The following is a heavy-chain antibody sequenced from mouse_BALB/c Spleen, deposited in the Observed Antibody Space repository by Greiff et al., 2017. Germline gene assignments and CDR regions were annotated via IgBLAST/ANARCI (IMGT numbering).Heavy chain of an antibody. D-gene: IGHD2-4*01. J-gene: IGHJ4*01. V-gene: IGHV1-69*02. Sequence: QVQLQQPGAELVKPGAPVKLSCKASGYTFTSYWMNWVKQRPGRGLEWIGRIDPSDSETHYNQKFKDKATLTVDKSSSTAYIQLSSLTSEDSAVYYCARRITEGYYAMDYWGQGTSVTVSS. CDR2: IDPSDSET. CDR3: ARRITEGYYAMDY. CDR1: GYTFTSYW.